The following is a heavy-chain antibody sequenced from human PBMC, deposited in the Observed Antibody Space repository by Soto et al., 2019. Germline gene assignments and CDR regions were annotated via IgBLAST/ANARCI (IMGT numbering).Heavy chain of an antibody. D-gene: IGHD1-26*01. CDR3: ASTLTGSYYSVFDC. CDR2: IYRSGTT. CDR1: NFSISSGYN. V-gene: IGHV4-38-2*01. J-gene: IGHJ4*02. Sequence: SETLSLTCAVSNFSISSGYNWGWIRQSPGKGLEWIASIYRSGTTSYNPSLKSRVTISVDPSKNQFSLMLTAVTAADTAVYYCASTLTGSYYSVFDCWGRGARVTVSS.